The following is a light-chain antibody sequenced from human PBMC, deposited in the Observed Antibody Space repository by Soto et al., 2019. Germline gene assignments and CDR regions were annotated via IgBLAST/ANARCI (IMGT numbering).Light chain of an antibody. J-gene: IGLJ1*01. V-gene: IGLV2-14*01. CDR3: SSFKGTTSFV. CDR1: SSDIGGYNF. CDR2: EVS. Sequence: QSALTQPASVSGSPGQSITISCTGSSSDIGGYNFVSWYQQYPGKAPKLMICEVSNRPSGVSDRFSGSKSGNTASLSISGLQAEDEANYYCSSFKGTTSFVFGTGTKVTVL.